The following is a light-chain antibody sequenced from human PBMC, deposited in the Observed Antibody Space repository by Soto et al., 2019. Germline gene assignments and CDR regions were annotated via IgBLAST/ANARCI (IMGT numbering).Light chain of an antibody. J-gene: IGKJ1*01. CDR3: QQFATSPRT. Sequence: EIVVTQSPCTLSFSPLERCTLFGRASQSVAISQLAWYQQKPGQAPRLLIGASRRATGIPDRFSASGSGTDFTLTISRLEPEDFAVYYCQQFATSPRTFGRGTKVDIK. V-gene: IGKV3-20*01. CDR2: GAS. CDR1: QSVAISQ.